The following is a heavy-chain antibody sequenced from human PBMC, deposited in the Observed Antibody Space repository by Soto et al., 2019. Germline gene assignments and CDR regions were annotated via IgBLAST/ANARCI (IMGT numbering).Heavy chain of an antibody. D-gene: IGHD2-15*01. CDR1: GFTFSRQA. Sequence: QVQLVESGGGVVQPERSLRLSCAASGFTFSRQAMHWVRQAPGRGLEWVAVIWYHGIDKYYADSVKGRFTISRDNSKNTVSLQMNSLRGEDTAVYYFATGFLGFCTGGNCPLDYWGQGTLVTVSS. V-gene: IGHV3-33*01. CDR3: ATGFLGFCTGGNCPLDY. CDR2: IWYHGIDK. J-gene: IGHJ4*02.